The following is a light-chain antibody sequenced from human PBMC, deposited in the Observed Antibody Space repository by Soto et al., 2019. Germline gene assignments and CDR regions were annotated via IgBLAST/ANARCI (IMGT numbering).Light chain of an antibody. CDR2: DAS. Sequence: DIQMTQSPSTLSASVGDRVTITGRASQSISSWLAWYQQKPGKAPKLPIYDASSLESGVPSRFSGSGSGTEFTLTISSLQPDDFATYYCQQYNSYSRTFGQGTKVEIK. CDR3: QQYNSYSRT. J-gene: IGKJ1*01. CDR1: QSISSW. V-gene: IGKV1-5*01.